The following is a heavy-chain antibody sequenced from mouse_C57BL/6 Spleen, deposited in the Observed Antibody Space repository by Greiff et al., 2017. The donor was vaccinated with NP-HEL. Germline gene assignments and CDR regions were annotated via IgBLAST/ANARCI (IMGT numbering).Heavy chain of an antibody. J-gene: IGHJ2*01. CDR3: ASVGGVDY. V-gene: IGHV1-81*01. CDR1: GYTFTSYG. CDR2: IYPRSGNT. Sequence: QVQLQQSGAELARPGASVKLSCKASGYTFTSYGISWVKQRTGQGLEWIGEIYPRSGNTYYNEKFKGKATLTADKSSSTAYMELRSLTSEDSAVYFCASVGGVDYWGQGTTLTVSS.